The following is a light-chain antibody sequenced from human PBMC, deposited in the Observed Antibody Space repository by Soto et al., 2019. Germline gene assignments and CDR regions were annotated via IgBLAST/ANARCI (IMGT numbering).Light chain of an antibody. J-gene: IGLJ1*01. Sequence: QSVLTQPPSVSAAPGQTVTISCSGSSFNIGNNYVSWYQQLPGTAPKLLIYENNKRPSGIPDRFSGSKSGTSATLDITGLQTGDEADYYCGTWDSSLSGSVFGTGTKLTVL. V-gene: IGLV1-51*02. CDR2: ENN. CDR3: GTWDSSLSGSV. CDR1: SFNIGNNY.